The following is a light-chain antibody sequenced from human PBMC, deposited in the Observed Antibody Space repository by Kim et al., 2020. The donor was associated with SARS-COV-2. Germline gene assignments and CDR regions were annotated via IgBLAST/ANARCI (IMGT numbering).Light chain of an antibody. V-gene: IGKV1-9*01. J-gene: IGKJ2*01. CDR2: AAS. Sequence: IQLTQPPSSLSASVGDRVTITCRASQGISSYLAWYQQKPGKAPKLLIYAASTLQSGVPSRFSGSGSGTDFTLTISGLQPEDSAAYYCRRLNSCPPPFGQGTKLEI. CDR1: QGISSY. CDR3: RRLNSCPPP.